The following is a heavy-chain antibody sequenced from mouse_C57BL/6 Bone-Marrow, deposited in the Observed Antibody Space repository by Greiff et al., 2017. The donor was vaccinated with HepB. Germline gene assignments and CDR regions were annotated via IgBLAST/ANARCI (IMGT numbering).Heavy chain of an antibody. J-gene: IGHJ1*03. V-gene: IGHV3-8*01. D-gene: IGHD2-3*01. CDR2: ISYSGST. Sequence: VQLKESGPGLAKPSQTLSLTCSVTGYSITSDYWNWIRKFPGNKLEYMGYISYSGSTYYNPSLKSRISITRDTSKNQYYLQLNSVTTEDTATYYCARIGLYDGYSYWYFDVWGTGTTVTVSS. CDR1: GYSITSDY. CDR3: ARIGLYDGYSYWYFDV.